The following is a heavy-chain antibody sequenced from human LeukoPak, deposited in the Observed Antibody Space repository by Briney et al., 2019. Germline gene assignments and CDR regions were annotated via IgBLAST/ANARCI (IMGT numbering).Heavy chain of an antibody. CDR2: ISSSSSTI. V-gene: IGHV3-48*02. J-gene: IGHJ4*02. Sequence: GGSLRLSCTGFGFSFSRHSMNWVRQAPGKGMEWVSYISSSSSTIYYADSVKGRFTISRDNAKNSLYLQMNSLRDEDTAAYYCARDTEHLYFVFDHWGQGTLVTVSS. CDR1: GFSFSRHS. D-gene: IGHD3-9*01. CDR3: ARDTEHLYFVFDH.